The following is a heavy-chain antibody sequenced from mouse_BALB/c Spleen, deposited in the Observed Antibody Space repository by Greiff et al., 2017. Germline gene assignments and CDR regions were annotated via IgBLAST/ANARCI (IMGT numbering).Heavy chain of an antibody. CDR2: ISYSSST. CDR3: ARYDPYGDEDAMDY. J-gene: IGHJ4*01. V-gene: IGHV3-8*02. CDR1: GDSITSGY. D-gene: IGHD2-13*01. Sequence: EVKLVESGPSLVKPSQSLSLTCSVTGDSITSGYWNWIRKFPGNKLEYMGYISYSSSTYYNPYLKSRISITRDTSKNQYYLQLKSVTTEDTATYYCARYDPYGDEDAMDYWGQGTSVTVSA.